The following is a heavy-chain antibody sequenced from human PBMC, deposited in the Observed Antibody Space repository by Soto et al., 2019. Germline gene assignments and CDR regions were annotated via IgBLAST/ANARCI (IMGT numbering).Heavy chain of an antibody. CDR3: AKDVHYDIVTGIEYFHH. Sequence: EVELLESGGGLVQPGGSLRLSCAASGFTFTSYAMSWVRRAPGKGLEWVSGISGSGRITKYADSVKGRFIISRDNFKNTLFLQMSSLRVEDTAVYYCAKDVHYDIVTGIEYFHHWAQGTLVTVSS. CDR1: GFTFTSYA. D-gene: IGHD3-9*01. CDR2: ISGSGRIT. J-gene: IGHJ1*01. V-gene: IGHV3-23*01.